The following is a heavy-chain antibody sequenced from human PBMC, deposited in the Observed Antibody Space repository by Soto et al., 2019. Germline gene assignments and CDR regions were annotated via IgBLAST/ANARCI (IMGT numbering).Heavy chain of an antibody. CDR2: ISAYNGNT. Sequence: QVQLVQSGAEVKKPGASVKVSCKASGYTFTSYGISWVRQAPGQGLEWMGWISAYNGNTNYAQKLQGRVTMTTDTSTSTAYMELRRLRSDDTAVYYCGRDRAAAGTEDAFDIWGQGTMDTVSS. CDR3: GRDRAAAGTEDAFDI. V-gene: IGHV1-18*01. J-gene: IGHJ3*02. D-gene: IGHD6-13*01. CDR1: GYTFTSYG.